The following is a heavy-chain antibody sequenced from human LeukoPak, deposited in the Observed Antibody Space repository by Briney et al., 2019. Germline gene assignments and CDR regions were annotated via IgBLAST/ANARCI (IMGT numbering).Heavy chain of an antibody. CDR3: AKDLSSYHYDSSGDFYYFDY. CDR2: ISGSGGST. J-gene: IGHJ4*02. Sequence: PGGSLRLSCAASGFTFSSYAMSWVRQAPGKGLEWVSAISGSGGSTYYADSVKGRFTISRDNSKNTLYLQMNSLRAEDTAVYYCAKDLSSYHYDSSGDFYYFDYWGQGTLVTVSS. CDR1: GFTFSSYA. V-gene: IGHV3-23*01. D-gene: IGHD3-22*01.